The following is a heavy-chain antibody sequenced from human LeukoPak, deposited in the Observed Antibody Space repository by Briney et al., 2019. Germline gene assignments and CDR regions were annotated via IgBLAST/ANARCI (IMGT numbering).Heavy chain of an antibody. CDR3: TRDSGNYQWFAF. V-gene: IGHV4-61*02. Sequence: SETLSLTCTVSGGSISSGYYHWSWIRQPAGKGLEWIGRIYSSGGTNYNPSLKSRVTISVDTSKNQFSLKLSSVTAADTAVYYCTRDSGNYQWFAFWGQGTLVTVSS. D-gene: IGHD1-26*01. CDR1: GGSISSGYYH. CDR2: IYSSGGT. J-gene: IGHJ4*02.